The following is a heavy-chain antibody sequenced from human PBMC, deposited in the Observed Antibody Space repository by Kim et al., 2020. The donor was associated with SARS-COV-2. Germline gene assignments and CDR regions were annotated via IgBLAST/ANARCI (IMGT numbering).Heavy chain of an antibody. V-gene: IGHV4-34*01. CDR2: INHSGGT. CDR3: ARATRQWLVNYYYYYMDV. J-gene: IGHJ6*03. CDR1: GGSFSGYY. Sequence: SETLSLTCAVYGGSFSGYYWSWIRQPPGKGLEWIGEINHSGGTNYNPSLKSRVTISVDTSKNQFSLKLSSVTAADTAVYYCARATRQWLVNYYYYYMDV. D-gene: IGHD6-19*01.